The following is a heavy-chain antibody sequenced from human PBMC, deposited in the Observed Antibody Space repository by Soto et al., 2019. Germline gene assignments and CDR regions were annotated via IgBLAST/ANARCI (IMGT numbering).Heavy chain of an antibody. CDR3: ASTLWFGGHNWFDP. D-gene: IGHD3-10*01. V-gene: IGHV4-59*01. CDR2: IYYSGST. J-gene: IGHJ5*02. Sequence: PSETLSLTCTVSGGSISSYYWSWIRQPPGKGLEWIGYIYYSGSTNYNPSLKSRVTISVDTSKNQFSLKLSSVTAADTAVYYCASTLWFGGHNWFDPWGQGTLVTVSS. CDR1: GGSISSYY.